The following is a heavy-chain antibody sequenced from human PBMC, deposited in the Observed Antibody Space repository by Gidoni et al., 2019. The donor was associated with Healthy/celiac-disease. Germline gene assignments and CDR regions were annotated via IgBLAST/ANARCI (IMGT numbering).Heavy chain of an antibody. CDR2: IIPIFGTA. D-gene: IGHD3-22*01. CDR3: ASGYYDSSAIIRDFDY. V-gene: IGHV1-69*01. Sequence: QVQLVQSGAEVKKPGSSVKVSCTASGGTFSSYAISWVRQAPGQGLEWMGGIIPIFGTANYAQKFQGRVTITADESTSTAYMELSSLRSEDTAVYYCASGYYDSSAIIRDFDYWGQGTLVTVSS. J-gene: IGHJ4*02. CDR1: GGTFSSYA.